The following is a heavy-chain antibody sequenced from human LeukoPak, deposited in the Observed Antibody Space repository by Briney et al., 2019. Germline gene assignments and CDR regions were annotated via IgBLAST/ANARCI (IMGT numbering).Heavy chain of an antibody. CDR1: GYTLTELS. V-gene: IGHV1-24*01. J-gene: IGHJ4*02. Sequence: ASVKVSCKVSGYTLTELSMHWVRQAPGKGLEWMGGFDPEDGETIYAQKFQGRVTMTEDTSTDTAYMELSSLRSEDTAVYYCARGGRALVGATIDYWGQGTLVTVSS. CDR3: ARGGRALVGATIDY. D-gene: IGHD1-26*01. CDR2: FDPEDGET.